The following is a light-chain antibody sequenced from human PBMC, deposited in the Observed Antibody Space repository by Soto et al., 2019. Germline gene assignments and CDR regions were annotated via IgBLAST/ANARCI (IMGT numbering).Light chain of an antibody. J-gene: IGLJ1*01. CDR2: EVT. CDR3: SSFTSRFNYV. V-gene: IGLV2-14*01. Sequence: QSVLTQPASVSGSPGQSIAISCTGTRSDVGAYNYVSWYQQHPGKAPKLMISEVTNRPSGVSDRFSGSKSGNTASLTISWLQTEDEAAYYCSSFTSRFNYVFGTGTKVTVL. CDR1: RSDVGAYNY.